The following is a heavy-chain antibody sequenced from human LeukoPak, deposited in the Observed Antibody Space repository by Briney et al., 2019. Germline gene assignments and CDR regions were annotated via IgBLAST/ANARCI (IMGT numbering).Heavy chain of an antibody. V-gene: IGHV1-2*02. CDR1: VYTFIDYH. CDR3: ATKKTPLYCGGDCYSGLGWFDP. J-gene: IGHJ5*02. D-gene: IGHD2-21*02. CDR2: INPKNGGT. Sequence: ASVKVSCKASVYTFIDYHIHWVRQAPGQGLEWMGCINPKNGGTRLAQRLQGRVTMTRDTSTGPVYMELSSLRADDTAVYYCATKKTPLYCGGDCYSGLGWFDPWGQGTLISVSS.